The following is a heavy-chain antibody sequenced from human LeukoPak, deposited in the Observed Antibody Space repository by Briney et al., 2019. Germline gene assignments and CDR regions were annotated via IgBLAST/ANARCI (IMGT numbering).Heavy chain of an antibody. Sequence: ASVKVSCKVSGTYTLIELSMHWVRQAPGKGLEWMGGFDPEDGETVYAQEFKGRVTMTEDTSTDTAYMDLSSLRSEDTAVYYCATLLGETHFFDYWGQGTLVTVSS. CDR3: ATLLGETHFFDY. D-gene: IGHD1-26*01. CDR2: FDPEDGET. J-gene: IGHJ4*02. CDR1: GTYTLIELS. V-gene: IGHV1-24*01.